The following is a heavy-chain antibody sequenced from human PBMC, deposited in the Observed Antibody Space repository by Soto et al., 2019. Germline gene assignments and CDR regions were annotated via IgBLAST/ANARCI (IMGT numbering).Heavy chain of an antibody. Sequence: GESLKISCKGSGYSFTSYWIGWVRQMPGKVLELMGIIYPGDSDTNYSPSFQGHVTISADKSITTAFLQWSSLKASDTAMYYCATASYDFWSGYDKPYDMDVWGQGTTVTVSS. CDR1: GYSFTSYW. J-gene: IGHJ6*02. V-gene: IGHV5-51*01. D-gene: IGHD3-3*01. CDR3: ATASYDFWSGYDKPYDMDV. CDR2: IYPGDSDT.